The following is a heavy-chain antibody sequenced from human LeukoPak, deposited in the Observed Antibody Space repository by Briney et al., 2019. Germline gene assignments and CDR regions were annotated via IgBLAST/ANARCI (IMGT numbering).Heavy chain of an antibody. CDR2: TYYRSKWYN. D-gene: IGHD2-21*01. CDR3: ARSGDLKVMVGSTFKSYYYFDY. CDR1: GDSVSSNSAA. V-gene: IGHV6-1*01. J-gene: IGHJ4*02. Sequence: SQTLSLTCAISGDSVSSNSAAWNWIRQSPSRGLEWLGRTYYRSKWYNDYAVSVKSRITINPDTSKNQFSLQLNSVTPEDTAVYYCARSGDLKVMVGSTFKSYYYFDYWGQGTLVTVFS.